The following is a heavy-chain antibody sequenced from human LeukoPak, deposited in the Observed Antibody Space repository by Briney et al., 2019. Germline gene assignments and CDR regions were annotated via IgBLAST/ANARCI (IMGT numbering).Heavy chain of an antibody. CDR2: INHSGST. V-gene: IGHV4-34*01. CDR3: ARRYYYYYMDV. J-gene: IGHJ6*03. CDR1: GGSFSGYY. Sequence: PSETLSLTCAVYGGSFSGYYWSWIRQPPGKGLEWIGEINHSGSTNYNPSLKSRVTISADTSKNQFSLKLSSVTAADTAVYYCARRYYYYYMDVWGKGTTVTVS.